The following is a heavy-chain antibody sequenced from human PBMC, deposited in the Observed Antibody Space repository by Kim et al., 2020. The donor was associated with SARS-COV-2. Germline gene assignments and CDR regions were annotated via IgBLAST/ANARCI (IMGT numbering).Heavy chain of an antibody. J-gene: IGHJ1*01. V-gene: IGHV3-23*01. Sequence: GQGRFTSSRDNSKNTLYLQMNSLRAEDTAVYYCAKTAGYATADRFKYFQHWGQGTLVTVSS. D-gene: IGHD2-2*01. CDR3: AKTAGYATADRFKYFQH.